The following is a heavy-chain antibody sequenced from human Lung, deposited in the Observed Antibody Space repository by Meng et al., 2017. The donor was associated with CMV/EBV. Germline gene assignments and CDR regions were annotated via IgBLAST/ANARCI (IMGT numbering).Heavy chain of an antibody. J-gene: IGHJ4*02. CDR2: INEDGSEK. CDR3: TKLFDY. Sequence: GESLKIFCAASGFTIGNYWMTWVRQAPGKGLEWLANINEDGSEKNYVDSVKGRFTISRDNAKNLVYLHMNRLRVEDTAVYFCTKLFDYWGQGTLVTVSS. V-gene: IGHV3-7*01. CDR1: GFTIGNYW.